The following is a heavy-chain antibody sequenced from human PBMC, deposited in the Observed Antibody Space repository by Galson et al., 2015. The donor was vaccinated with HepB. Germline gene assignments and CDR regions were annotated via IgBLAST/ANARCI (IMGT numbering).Heavy chain of an antibody. J-gene: IGHJ6*02. CDR3: ARDGPGSAAAGTNDYYYYGMDV. Sequence: SVKVSCKASGYTFTSYYMHWVRQAPGQGLEWMGIINPSGGSTSYAQKLQGRVTMTRDTSTSTVYMELSSLRSEDTAVYYCARDGPGSAAAGTNDYYYYGMDVWGQGTTVTVSS. V-gene: IGHV1-46*04. D-gene: IGHD6-13*01. CDR1: GYTFTSYY. CDR2: INPSGGST.